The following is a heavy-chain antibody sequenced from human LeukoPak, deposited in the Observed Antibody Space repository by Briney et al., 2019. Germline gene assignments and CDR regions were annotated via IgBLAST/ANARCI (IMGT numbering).Heavy chain of an antibody. V-gene: IGHV4-4*07. CDR3: ARLLSPGWFDP. CDR1: GGSISSYY. J-gene: IGHJ5*02. Sequence: SETLSLTCTVSGGSISSYYWSWIRQPAGKGLESIGHISTSGSTNYNPSLKSRVTMSVDTSKNQFSLNLRSVTAADTAVYYCARLLSPGWFDPWGQGTLVTVSS. D-gene: IGHD2/OR15-2a*01. CDR2: ISTSGST.